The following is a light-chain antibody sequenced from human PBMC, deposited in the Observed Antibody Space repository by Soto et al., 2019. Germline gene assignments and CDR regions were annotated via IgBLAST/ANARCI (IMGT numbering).Light chain of an antibody. CDR3: QQYDSLSWT. Sequence: DIQMTQSPSTLSASVGDRVTITCRASQDINSCLAWYQQKPGKPPKLLIYKASALESGVPARFSGSGSGTQFTLTISSLQPEDFASYYCQQYDSLSWTFGQGTKVDIK. CDR2: KAS. J-gene: IGKJ1*01. V-gene: IGKV1-5*03. CDR1: QDINSC.